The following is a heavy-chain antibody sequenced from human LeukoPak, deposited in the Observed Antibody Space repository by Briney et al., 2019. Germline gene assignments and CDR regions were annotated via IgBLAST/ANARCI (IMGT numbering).Heavy chain of an antibody. J-gene: IGHJ4*02. Sequence: GGSLRLSCAASGFTFSTYSMNWVRQAPGKGLEWVSSISSSGTYIYYADSVKGRFTISRDNAKNSLHLQMNSLRAEDTAVYYCASIYCSSTSCYAGGVNYWGQGTLVTVSS. V-gene: IGHV3-21*01. D-gene: IGHD2-2*01. CDR2: ISSSGTYI. CDR3: ASIYCSSTSCYAGGVNY. CDR1: GFTFSTYS.